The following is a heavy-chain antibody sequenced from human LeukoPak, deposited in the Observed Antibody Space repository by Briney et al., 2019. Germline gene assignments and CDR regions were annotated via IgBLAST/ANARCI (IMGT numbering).Heavy chain of an antibody. CDR2: IYYSGST. CDR1: GGSISSSGYY. V-gene: IGHV4-39*02. J-gene: IGHJ5*02. Sequence: SETLSLTCTVSGGSISSSGYYWGWIRQPPGKGLEWIGSIYYSGSTYYNPSLKSRVTISVDTSKNQFSLKLSSVAAADTAVYYCARDPIAAGKGAWFDPWGQGTLVTVSS. CDR3: ARDPIAAGKGAWFDP. D-gene: IGHD6-13*01.